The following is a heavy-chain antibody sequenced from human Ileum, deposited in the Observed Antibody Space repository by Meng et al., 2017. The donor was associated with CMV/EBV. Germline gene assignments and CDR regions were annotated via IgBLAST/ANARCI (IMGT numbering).Heavy chain of an antibody. V-gene: IGHV3-53*01. CDR1: GFSVGISH. CDR2: ICSGGTS. D-gene: IGHD1-1*01. Sequence: GGSLRLSCTVSGFSVGISHMNWVRQAPGKGLEWVSVICSGGTSYYADSVRGRFTISRDNSKNTLYLQMNSLRAEDTAVYYCARGRPNWNFDYWGQGTLVTVSS. CDR3: ARGRPNWNFDY. J-gene: IGHJ4*02.